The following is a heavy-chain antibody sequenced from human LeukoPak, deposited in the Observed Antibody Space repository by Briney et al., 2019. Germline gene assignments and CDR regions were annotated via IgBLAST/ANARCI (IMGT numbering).Heavy chain of an antibody. V-gene: IGHV3-30-3*01. CDR1: GFPFSSYA. D-gene: IGHD5-12*01. CDR2: ISYDGSNK. J-gene: IGHJ4*02. Sequence: GPLRPPCAAFGFPFSSYAMHWVRQAPGQGLEWVAVISYDGSNKYYADSVKGRFTISRDNSKNTLYLQMNSLRAEDTAVYYCARDRGQNPAWGYDLGYWGQGTLVTVSS. CDR3: ARDRGQNPAWGYDLGY.